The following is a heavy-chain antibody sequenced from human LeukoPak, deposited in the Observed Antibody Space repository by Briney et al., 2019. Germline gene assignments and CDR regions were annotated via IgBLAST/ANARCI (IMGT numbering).Heavy chain of an antibody. J-gene: IGHJ4*02. CDR2: ISSSSSYI. D-gene: IGHD3-9*01. Sequence: GGSLRLSCAASGITFNSYTMNCVRQAPGKGLEWVSSISSSSSYIYYAASVKGRFTISRDNAKNSLYLQMNSLRAEDTAVYYCARLVHDILTGYYFDYWGQGTLVTVS. CDR3: ARLVHDILTGYYFDY. V-gene: IGHV3-21*01. CDR1: GITFNSYT.